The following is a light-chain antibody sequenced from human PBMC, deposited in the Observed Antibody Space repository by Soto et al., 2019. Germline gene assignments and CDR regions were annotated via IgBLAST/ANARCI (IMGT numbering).Light chain of an antibody. V-gene: IGKV1-33*01. CDR3: QQYANLPLL. Sequence: DIQMTQSTSTLSGSQGDRVTITCRASQTISSWLAWYQQKPGKAPKLLIYDASSLETGVPSRFSGSGSGTDFTLTISSLQPEDFATYYCQQYANLPLLFCQVTLLAIK. CDR2: DAS. J-gene: IGKJ5*01. CDR1: QTISSW.